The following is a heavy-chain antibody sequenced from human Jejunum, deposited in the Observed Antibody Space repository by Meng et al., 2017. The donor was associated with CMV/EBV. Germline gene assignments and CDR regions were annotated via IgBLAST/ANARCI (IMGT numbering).Heavy chain of an antibody. V-gene: IGHV4-31*02. D-gene: IGHD6-13*01. CDR3: ARRGPTDSSRYFDY. CDR1: GGSLSSGDSY. J-gene: IGHJ4*02. Sequence: SGGSLSSGDSYWSWIRQHPGKGLEWIGHMSNIGTTSYNPSLEGRPVISIDMSKNQFSLTLSSVTVADTAVYYCARRGPTDSSRYFDYWGLGTLVTVSS. CDR2: MSNIGTT.